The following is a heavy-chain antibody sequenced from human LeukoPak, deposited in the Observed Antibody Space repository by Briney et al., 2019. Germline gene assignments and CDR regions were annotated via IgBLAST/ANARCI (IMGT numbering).Heavy chain of an antibody. Sequence: ASVKVSCKASGYTFTSYAMQWVRQAPGQRLEWMGWINAGNGNTKYSQKFQGRVTITRDTSASTAYMELSSLRSEDTAVYYCARATLYGDYVRYYFDYWGQGTLVTVSS. CDR3: ARATLYGDYVRYYFDY. CDR2: INAGNGNT. D-gene: IGHD4-17*01. CDR1: GYTFTSYA. V-gene: IGHV1-3*01. J-gene: IGHJ4*02.